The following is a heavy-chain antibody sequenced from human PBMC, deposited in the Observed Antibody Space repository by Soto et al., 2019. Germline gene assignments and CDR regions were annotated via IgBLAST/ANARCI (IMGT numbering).Heavy chain of an antibody. CDR1: GESFSGYY. Sequence: SETLSLTCAVYGESFSGYYWSWIRQPPGKGLEWIGEINHSGSTNYNPSLKSRVTISVDTSKNQFSLKLSSVTAADTAVYYCARVGVTTGFSQDYWGQGTLVTVSS. J-gene: IGHJ4*02. V-gene: IGHV4-34*01. D-gene: IGHD4-17*01. CDR3: ARVGVTTGFSQDY. CDR2: INHSGST.